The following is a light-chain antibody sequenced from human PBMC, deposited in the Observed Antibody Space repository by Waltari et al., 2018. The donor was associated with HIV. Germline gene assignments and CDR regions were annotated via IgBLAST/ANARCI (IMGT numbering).Light chain of an antibody. Sequence: QSALPQPASVSGSPGQSITISCTGTSSDVGASNYVSWSQQHPGKAPKLIIYNVSNRPSGVSNRFSGSKSGNTASLTISGLQAEDEASYYCTSYTRSNTVVFGGGTKLTVL. V-gene: IGLV2-14*03. CDR1: SSDVGASNY. CDR2: NVS. J-gene: IGLJ2*01. CDR3: TSYTRSNTVV.